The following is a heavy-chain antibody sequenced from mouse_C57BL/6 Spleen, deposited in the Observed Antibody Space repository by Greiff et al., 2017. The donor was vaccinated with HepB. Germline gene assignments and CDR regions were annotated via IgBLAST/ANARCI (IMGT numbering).Heavy chain of an antibody. V-gene: IGHV1-15*01. Sequence: QVQLKESGAELVRPGASVTLSCKASGYTFTDYEMHWVKQTPVHGLEWIGAIDPETGGTAYNQKFKGKAILTADKSSSTAYMELRSLTSEDSAVYYCTRPENFDYWGQGTTFTVSS. CDR1: GYTFTDYE. J-gene: IGHJ2*01. CDR2: IDPETGGT. CDR3: TRPENFDY.